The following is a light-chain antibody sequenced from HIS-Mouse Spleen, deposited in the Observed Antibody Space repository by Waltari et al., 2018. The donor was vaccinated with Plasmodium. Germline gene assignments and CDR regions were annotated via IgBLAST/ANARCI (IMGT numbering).Light chain of an antibody. CDR3: QQYGSSPYT. J-gene: IGKJ2*01. V-gene: IGKV3-20*01. CDR1: QSVSSSY. Sequence: EIVLTQSPGTLSLSPGERATLSCRASQSVSSSYLAWYQQKPGQALRPHIYGASSRATGIPDRFSGSGSGTDFTLTISRLEPEDFAVYYCQQYGSSPYTFGQGTKLEIK. CDR2: GAS.